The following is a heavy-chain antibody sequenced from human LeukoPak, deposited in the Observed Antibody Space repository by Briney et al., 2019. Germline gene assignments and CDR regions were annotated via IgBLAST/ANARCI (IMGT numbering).Heavy chain of an antibody. CDR3: ARVLSSTTLVYYYYYMDV. V-gene: IGHV4-34*01. CDR1: GGSFSGYY. CDR2: INHSGST. Sequence: PSETLSLTCAVYGGSFSGYYWSWIRQPPGKGLEWIGEINHSGSTNYNPSLKSRATISVDTSKNQFSLKLSSVTAADTAVYYCARVLSSTTLVYYYYYMDVWGKGTTVTVSS. J-gene: IGHJ6*03. D-gene: IGHD2-2*01.